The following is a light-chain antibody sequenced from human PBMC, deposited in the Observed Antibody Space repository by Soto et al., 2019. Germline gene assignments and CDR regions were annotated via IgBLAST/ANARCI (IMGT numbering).Light chain of an antibody. Sequence: DIQMTQSPSSLSASVGDRVTISCRASERISDYLAWYQQKPGKAPKLLINTASSLRSGVPSRFSGSGSGTYFTLTISSLQPEDLATYYCQQSYTTPLTFGGGTKVEIK. CDR1: ERISDY. CDR3: QQSYTTPLT. V-gene: IGKV1-39*01. CDR2: TAS. J-gene: IGKJ4*01.